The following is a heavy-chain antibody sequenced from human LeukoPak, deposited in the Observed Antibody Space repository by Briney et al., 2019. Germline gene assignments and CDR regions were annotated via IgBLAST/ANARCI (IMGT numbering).Heavy chain of an antibody. CDR2: IKQDGSEK. Sequence: GGSLRLSCVASGFNFSNYWMSWVRQAPVEGLEWVANIKQDGSEKYYVDSVEGRFTISRDNAKHSLFLQMNSLRAEDTAVYYCAREDYGEPFDYWGQATLVTVSS. V-gene: IGHV3-7*01. CDR1: GFNFSNYW. CDR3: AREDYGEPFDY. D-gene: IGHD4-17*01. J-gene: IGHJ4*02.